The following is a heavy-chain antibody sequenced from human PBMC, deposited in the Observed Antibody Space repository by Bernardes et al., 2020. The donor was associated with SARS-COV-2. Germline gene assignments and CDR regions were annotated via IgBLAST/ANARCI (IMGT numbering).Heavy chain of an antibody. Sequence: GGSLRLSCAASGFTFSSYSMNWVRQAPGKGLEWVSSISSSSSYIYYADSVKGRFTISRDNAKNSLYLQMNSLRAEDTAVYYCAREGLPAATQLRFLEWFSPYYYYYMDVWGKGTTVTVSS. D-gene: IGHD3-3*01. J-gene: IGHJ6*03. CDR3: AREGLPAATQLRFLEWFSPYYYYYMDV. CDR1: GFTFSSYS. CDR2: ISSSSSYI. V-gene: IGHV3-21*01.